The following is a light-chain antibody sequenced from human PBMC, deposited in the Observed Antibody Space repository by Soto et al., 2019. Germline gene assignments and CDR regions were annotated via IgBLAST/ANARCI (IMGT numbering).Light chain of an antibody. V-gene: IGKV3-20*01. CDR2: AAS. Sequence: EIELTQSPGTLSLSPGERATLSCRASQSVSSSSLAWYQQKPGQAPRLLIYAASSRATGIPDRFSGSGSGTDFTLTISILSPEDFAVFYCQQYSSSPFTFGQGTQLEIK. CDR3: QQYSSSPFT. J-gene: IGKJ2*01. CDR1: QSVSSSS.